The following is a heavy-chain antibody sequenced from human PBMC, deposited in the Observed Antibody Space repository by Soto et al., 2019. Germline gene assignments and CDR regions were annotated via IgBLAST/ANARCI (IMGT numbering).Heavy chain of an antibody. V-gene: IGHV3-23*01. Sequence: PGGSLRLCCAASGFTFSSYAMNWVRQAPGKGLEWVSVISGSGGSTYYADSVKGRFTISRDNSKNTLYLQMNSLRAEDTAVYYCARRGPGTYFDDWGQGTLDTVSS. CDR3: ARRGPGTYFDD. CDR1: GFTFSSYA. CDR2: ISGSGGST. J-gene: IGHJ4*02. D-gene: IGHD6-13*01.